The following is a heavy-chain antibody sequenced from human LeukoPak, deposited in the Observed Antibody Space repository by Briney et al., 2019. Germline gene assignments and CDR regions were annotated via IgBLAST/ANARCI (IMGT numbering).Heavy chain of an antibody. D-gene: IGHD2-2*01. CDR2: IRYDGNNK. CDR3: AKGAIIGYCSSTSCYSFDY. V-gene: IGHV3-30*02. CDR1: GFTFSSYG. Sequence: GGSLRLSCAASGFTFSSYGMHWVRQAPGKGLEWVAFIRYDGNNKYYADSVKGRFTISRDNSKNTLYLQMNSLRAEDTAVYYCAKGAIIGYCSSTSCYSFDYWGQGTLVTVSS. J-gene: IGHJ4*02.